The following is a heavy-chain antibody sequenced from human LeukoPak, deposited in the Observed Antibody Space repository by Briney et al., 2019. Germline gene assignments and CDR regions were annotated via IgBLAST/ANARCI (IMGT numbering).Heavy chain of an antibody. CDR2: MNPNSGNT. J-gene: IGHJ5*02. CDR3: ARGTGHDSSGYYYLYNWFDP. CDR1: GYTFTSYD. V-gene: IGHV1-8*01. Sequence: ASVKVSCKASGYTFTSYDINWVRQATGQGLEWMGWMNPNSGNTGYAQKFQGRVTMTRNTSISTAYMELSSLRSEDTAVYYCARGTGHDSSGYYYLYNWFDPWGQGTLVTVSS. D-gene: IGHD3-22*01.